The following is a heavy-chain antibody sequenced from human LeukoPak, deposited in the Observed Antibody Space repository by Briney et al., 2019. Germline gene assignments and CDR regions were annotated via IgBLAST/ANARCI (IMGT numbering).Heavy chain of an antibody. Sequence: PWETLTLTCTVSGGSISSYYWSWVRQPPGKGLEWIGYIYYSGSTTYNASIKSRVTISVDASKNQFSLKLSSVTDADTAVYDCAGLVPYCSGGSCYYYYGMDVWGQGTTVTVSS. CDR2: IYYSGST. CDR1: GGSISSYY. J-gene: IGHJ6*02. D-gene: IGHD2-15*01. V-gene: IGHV4-59*01. CDR3: AGLVPYCSGGSCYYYYGMDV.